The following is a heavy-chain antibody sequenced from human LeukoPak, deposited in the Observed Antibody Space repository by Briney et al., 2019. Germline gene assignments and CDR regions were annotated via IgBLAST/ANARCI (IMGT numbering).Heavy chain of an antibody. CDR2: IYPGVSDT. CDR3: ARHGLPDDYVWGSYRSQPDY. J-gene: IGHJ4*02. Sequence: GESLKISCKGSGYSFTSYWIGWVRQMPGKGLEWMGIIYPGVSDTRYSPSFQGQVTISADKSISTAYLQWSSLKASDTAMYYCARHGLPDDYVWGSYRSQPDYWGQGTLVTVSS. D-gene: IGHD3-16*02. CDR1: GYSFTSYW. V-gene: IGHV5-51*01.